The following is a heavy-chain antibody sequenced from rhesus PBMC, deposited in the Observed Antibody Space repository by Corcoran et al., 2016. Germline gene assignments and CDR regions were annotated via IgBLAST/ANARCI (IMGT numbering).Heavy chain of an antibody. Sequence: QVQLPESGPGVVKPSETLSLPCAVSGGSISSYWWGWIRQSPGKGLEWIGTLYGGSGSTPATPHRKSRGTMSRDTSKNQFSLKLTSVTAADTAMYYCAKSLNTGFDYWGQGVLVTVSS. CDR2: LYGGSGST. D-gene: IGHD4-23*01. CDR1: GGSISSYW. V-gene: IGHV4-147*01. J-gene: IGHJ4*01. CDR3: AKSLNTGFDY.